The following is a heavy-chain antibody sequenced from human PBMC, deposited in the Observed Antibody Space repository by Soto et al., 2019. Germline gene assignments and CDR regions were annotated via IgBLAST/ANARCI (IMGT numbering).Heavy chain of an antibody. D-gene: IGHD3-3*01. CDR2: INSDASSI. CDR1: GFTFQSSL. V-gene: IGHV3-74*01. J-gene: IGHJ4*02. CDR3: ARGSVRIFDS. Sequence: DVHLVESVAGLVQPGGSLTLSCAASGFTFQSSLFHWVRQPPRKALVWVARINSDASSITYPYFVKGRFTSSRDNSKNTLSLQMNRLRGEDTAVCYCARGSVRIFDSWGQGPLVTFAS.